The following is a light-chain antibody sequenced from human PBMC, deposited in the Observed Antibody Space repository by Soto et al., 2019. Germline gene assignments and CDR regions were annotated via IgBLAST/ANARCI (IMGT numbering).Light chain of an antibody. CDR1: SSDVGGNKY. CDR2: DVS. Sequence: QFVLTQPASVSGSPGQSITISCTGTSSDVGGNKYVSWYQQYPGKAPKLMICDVSNRPSGVSNRFSGSKSGNTASLTISWLQAEDEADYYCSAFTGTSYVFGTGTKVTVL. CDR3: SAFTGTSYV. J-gene: IGLJ1*01. V-gene: IGLV2-14*03.